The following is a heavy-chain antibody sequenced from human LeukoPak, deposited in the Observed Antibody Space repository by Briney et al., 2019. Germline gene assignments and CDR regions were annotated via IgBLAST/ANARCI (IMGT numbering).Heavy chain of an antibody. J-gene: IGHJ5*02. D-gene: IGHD6-13*01. Sequence: GGSLRLSCAASGFTFSSYEMNWVRQAPGKGLEWVSYISSSGSTIYYADSVKGRFTISRDNSKNTLYLQMNSLRAEDTAVYYCARDGGSSSWYVWFDPWGQGTLVTVSS. CDR3: ARDGGSSSWYVWFDP. V-gene: IGHV3-48*03. CDR1: GFTFSSYE. CDR2: ISSSGSTI.